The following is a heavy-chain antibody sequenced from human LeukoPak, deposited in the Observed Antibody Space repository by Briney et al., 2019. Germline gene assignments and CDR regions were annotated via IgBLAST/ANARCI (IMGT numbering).Heavy chain of an antibody. CDR3: ARAAPSRLGYFDY. CDR1: GGSISSSSYY. CDR2: IYYSGST. Sequence: SETLSLTCTVSGGSISSSSYYWGWIRQPPGKGLEWIGSIYYSGSTYYNPSLKSRVTISVDTSKNQFSLKLSSVTAADTAVYYCARAAPSRLGYFDYWGQGTLVTVSS. J-gene: IGHJ4*02. D-gene: IGHD6-6*01. V-gene: IGHV4-39*07.